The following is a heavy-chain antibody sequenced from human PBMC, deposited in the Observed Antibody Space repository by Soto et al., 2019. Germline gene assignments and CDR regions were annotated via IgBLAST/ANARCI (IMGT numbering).Heavy chain of an antibody. D-gene: IGHD6-13*01. Sequence: QVQLVESGGGVVQPGRSLRLSCAASGFTFSTHAMHWVRQAPGKGLECVAIVSFDGSNKYYADSVKGRFTISRDNSKNTLYLQMSGLTPEDTAFYYCARDQTGITTAGGGRIDGWGQGTLVTVSS. V-gene: IGHV3-30-3*01. CDR1: GFTFSTHA. CDR2: VSFDGSNK. J-gene: IGHJ4*02. CDR3: ARDQTGITTAGGGRIDG.